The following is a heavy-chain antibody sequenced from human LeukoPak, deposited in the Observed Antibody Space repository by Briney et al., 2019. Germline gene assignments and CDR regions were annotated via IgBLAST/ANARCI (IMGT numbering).Heavy chain of an antibody. V-gene: IGHV3-11*01. CDR1: GFTFSDYY. D-gene: IGHD3-10*01. Sequence: GGSLRLSCAASGFTFSDYYMTWIRQTPGKGLEWVSYISISGTTTFYVDSVKGRFTISRDNTKNSLYLQMNSLRAEDTAMYYCARGTMASDFWGQGTLATVSS. CDR2: ISISGTTT. J-gene: IGHJ4*02. CDR3: ARGTMASDF.